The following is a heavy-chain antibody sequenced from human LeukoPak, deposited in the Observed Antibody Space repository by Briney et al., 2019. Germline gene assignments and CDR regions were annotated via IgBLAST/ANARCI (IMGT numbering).Heavy chain of an antibody. J-gene: IGHJ3*02. CDR1: GGSISSSSYY. CDR2: IYYSGST. V-gene: IGHV4-39*02. D-gene: IGHD4-17*01. Sequence: PSETLSLTCTVSGGSISSSSYYWGWIRQPPGKGLEWIGSIYYSGSTYYNPSLKSRVTISVDTSKNQFSLKLSSVTAADTAVYYCAREEYGDYVWDAFDIWGQGTMVTVSS. CDR3: AREEYGDYVWDAFDI.